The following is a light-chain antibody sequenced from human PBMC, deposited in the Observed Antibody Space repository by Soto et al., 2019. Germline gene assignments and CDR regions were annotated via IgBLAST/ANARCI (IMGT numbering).Light chain of an antibody. J-gene: IGLJ1*01. CDR1: SSDVGGYNY. CDR3: SSYTSSSADV. V-gene: IGLV2-14*01. CDR2: EVS. Sequence: QYALTQPASVSGSPGQSITISCTGTSSDVGGYNYVSWYQHHPGKAPQLIIYEVSRRPSGVSSRFSGSKSGNTASLTISGLQAEDEADYYCSSYTSSSADVFGTGTKLTVL.